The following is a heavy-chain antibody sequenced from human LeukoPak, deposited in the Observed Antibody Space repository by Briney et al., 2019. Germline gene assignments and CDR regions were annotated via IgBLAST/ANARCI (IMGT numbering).Heavy chain of an antibody. CDR1: GFTFSSYS. Sequence: GGSLRLSCAASGFTFSSYSMNWVRQAPGKGLEWVSFISSSRSYIYYADSVKGRFTISRDNAKNSLYLQMNSLRAEDTAVYYCHSSGYYSLFDYWGQGTLVTVSS. V-gene: IGHV3-21*01. D-gene: IGHD3-22*01. CDR3: HSSGYYSLFDY. CDR2: ISSSRSYI. J-gene: IGHJ4*02.